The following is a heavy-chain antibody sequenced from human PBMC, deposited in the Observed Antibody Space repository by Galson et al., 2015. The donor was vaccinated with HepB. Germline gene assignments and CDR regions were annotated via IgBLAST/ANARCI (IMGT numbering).Heavy chain of an antibody. Sequence: QSGAEVKKPGESLRISCKGSGYSSTNYWIAWVRQMPGKGLEWMGIIYLGDSDTRYSPSFQGQVTISADKSISTAYLQWSSLKASDTAMFYCATLYDFWSGSAFDYWGQGTLVTVSS. CDR3: ATLYDFWSGSAFDY. CDR2: IYLGDSDT. V-gene: IGHV5-51*01. D-gene: IGHD3-3*01. CDR1: GYSSTNYW. J-gene: IGHJ4*02.